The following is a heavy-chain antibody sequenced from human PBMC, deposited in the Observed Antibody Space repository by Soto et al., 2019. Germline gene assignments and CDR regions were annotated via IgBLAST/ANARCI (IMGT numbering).Heavy chain of an antibody. D-gene: IGHD2-15*01. Sequence: QVQLVESGGGLVKPGGSLRLSCAASGFTFSDDYMSWIRQAPGKGLEWVSYISSSSSYTNYADSVKGRFTISRDNAKNSLYLQMNTLRAEDTAVYYCAREWVGTVVTNSYGMDVWGQGTTVTVSS. J-gene: IGHJ6*02. CDR2: ISSSSSYT. CDR3: AREWVGTVVTNSYGMDV. CDR1: GFTFSDDY. V-gene: IGHV3-11*06.